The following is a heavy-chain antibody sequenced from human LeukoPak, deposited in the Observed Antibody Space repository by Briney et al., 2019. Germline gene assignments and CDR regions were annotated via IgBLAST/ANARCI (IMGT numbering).Heavy chain of an antibody. CDR1: GFTFSSYA. V-gene: IGHV3-23*01. J-gene: IGHJ4*02. D-gene: IGHD6-19*01. CDR3: AKSPRRDSSGWYQPDY. CDR2: ISGSGGST. Sequence: GGSLRLSCAASGFTFSSYAVSSVRQAPGKGLEWVSSISGSGGSTYYADSVKGRYTISRDNSKNTLYLQMNSLRAEDTAVYYCAKSPRRDSSGWYQPDYWGQGTLVTVSS.